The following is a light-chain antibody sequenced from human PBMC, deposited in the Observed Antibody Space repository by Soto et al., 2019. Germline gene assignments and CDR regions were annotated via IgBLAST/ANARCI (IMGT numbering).Light chain of an antibody. CDR2: EVT. J-gene: IGLJ2*01. Sequence: QSALTQPASVSGSPGQSITISCSGTTREVGNYELVAWYQQLPGKAPKLIIYEVTKRPSGVPNRFSGSKSGNTASLTFSGLLAEDEADYHWCSFGGGSTYVVFGGGTKLTVL. CDR1: TREVGNYEL. V-gene: IGLV2-23*02. CDR3: CSFGGGSTYVV.